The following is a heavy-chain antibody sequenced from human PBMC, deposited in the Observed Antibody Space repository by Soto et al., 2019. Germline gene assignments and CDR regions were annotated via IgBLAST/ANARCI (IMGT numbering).Heavy chain of an antibody. D-gene: IGHD7-27*01. CDR1: GFTFSSYS. V-gene: IGHV3-21*01. CDR3: ATWGGYYYYMEV. CDR2: ISSSSSYI. Sequence: GGSLRLSCAASGFTFSSYSMNWVRQAPGKGLEWVSSISSSSSYIYYADAVKGRFTISRDNAKNSLYLQMNSLRAEDTAVYYCATWGGYYYYMEVGDKGTTVTV. J-gene: IGHJ6*03.